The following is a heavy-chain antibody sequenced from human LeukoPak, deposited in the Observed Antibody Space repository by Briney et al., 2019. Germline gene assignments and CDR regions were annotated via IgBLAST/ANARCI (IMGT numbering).Heavy chain of an antibody. CDR2: INGDGSL. CDR3: AGGASSTVHY. CDR1: GLTFSTYW. V-gene: IGHV3-74*01. J-gene: IGHJ4*02. D-gene: IGHD6-13*01. Sequence: GGSLRLSCVASGLTFSTYWMHWVRQAPGKGLVWVSRINGDGSLSYADSVKGRFTISRDNTKNMLYLQMNSLRAEDTAVYYCAGGASSTVHYWGQGTLVTVSS.